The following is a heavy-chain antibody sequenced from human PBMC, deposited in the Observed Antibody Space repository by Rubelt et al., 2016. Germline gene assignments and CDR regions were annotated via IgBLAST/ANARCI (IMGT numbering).Heavy chain of an antibody. D-gene: IGHD2-15*01. J-gene: IGHJ4*02. V-gene: IGHV3-9*01. CDR1: GFPFEDCV. CDR3: AKVPAVVAATRIDY. Sequence: PGRSLRLSCASSGFPFEDCVMHWVRQVPGKGLEWVSDISWNSAMLQYADSVKGRFTISRDNSKNTLYLQMNSLRGEDTAVYYCAKVPAVVAATRIDYWGQGTLVTVSS. CDR2: ISWNSAML.